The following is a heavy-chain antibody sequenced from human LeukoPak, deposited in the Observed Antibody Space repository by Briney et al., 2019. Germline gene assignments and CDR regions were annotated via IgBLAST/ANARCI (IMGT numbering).Heavy chain of an antibody. CDR1: GFTFSSYS. CDR2: ISYDGSNK. J-gene: IGHJ3*02. Sequence: GRSLRLSCAASGFTFSSYSMHWVRQAPGKGLEGVAFISYDGSNKYYADCVKGRFTISRDNPKNTPYLQMTTMRAEDTAVSYCARERPYYYDSSGYASAFDIWGHGKIVTVSS. V-gene: IGHV3-30*04. D-gene: IGHD3-22*01. CDR3: ARERPYYYDSSGYASAFDI.